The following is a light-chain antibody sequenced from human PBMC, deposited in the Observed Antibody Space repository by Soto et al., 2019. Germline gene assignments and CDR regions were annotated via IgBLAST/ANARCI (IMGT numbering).Light chain of an antibody. CDR1: QTINTW. J-gene: IGKJ1*01. V-gene: IGKV1-5*03. Sequence: DIQMTQSPSTLSAFVGDRVTITCRASQTINTWLAWYQQKPGKAPNLLIYQASTLESGVPSRFSGSGSATEFTLTISSLQPDDFATYYCQQYRTYPLTFGQGTKVEIK. CDR2: QAS. CDR3: QQYRTYPLT.